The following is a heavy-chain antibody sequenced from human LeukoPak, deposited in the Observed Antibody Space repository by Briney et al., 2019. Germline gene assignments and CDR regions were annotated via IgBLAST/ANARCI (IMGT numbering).Heavy chain of an antibody. Sequence: SQTLSLTCTVSGGSISSGDYYLSWIRQHPGKGLEWIGYIYYSGSTYYNPSLKSRVIIFVDTSKNQFSLKLSSVTAADTAVYYCAASSSLSYGAPDYWGQGTLVTVSS. CDR2: IYYSGST. CDR1: GGSISSGDYY. V-gene: IGHV4-31*03. CDR3: AASSSLSYGAPDY. J-gene: IGHJ4*02. D-gene: IGHD4-17*01.